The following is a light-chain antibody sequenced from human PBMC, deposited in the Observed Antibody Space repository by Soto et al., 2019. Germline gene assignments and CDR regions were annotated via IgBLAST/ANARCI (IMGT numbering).Light chain of an antibody. J-gene: IGKJ1*01. V-gene: IGKV1-5*03. CDR1: QSISSW. Sequence: DIQMTQSPSTLSAPVVDRVTITCRASQSISSWLAWYQQKPGKAPRLLIYKASSLESGVPSRFSGSGSGTEFTLTISSLQPDDFATYYCQQYKSYWTFGQGTKVDTK. CDR3: QQYKSYWT. CDR2: KAS.